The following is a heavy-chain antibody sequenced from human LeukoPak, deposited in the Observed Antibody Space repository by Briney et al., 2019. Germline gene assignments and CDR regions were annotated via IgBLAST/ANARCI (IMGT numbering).Heavy chain of an antibody. Sequence: SGPALVKPTQTLTLTCSFSGFSLTTGRMGMSWIRQPPGKALEWLARIDWDDDKYYSTSLRPRLTISKDTSKNQVVLTLTNMDPLDTATYYCARIQERVYFDYWGQGTLVTVSS. CDR1: GFSLTTGRMG. J-gene: IGHJ4*02. CDR3: ARIQERVYFDY. D-gene: IGHD3-10*01. V-gene: IGHV2-70*11. CDR2: IDWDDDK.